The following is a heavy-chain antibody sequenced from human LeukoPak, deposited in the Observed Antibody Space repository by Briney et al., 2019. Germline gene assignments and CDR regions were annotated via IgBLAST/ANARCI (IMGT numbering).Heavy chain of an antibody. CDR2: IYHSGST. CDR1: GGSISSSSYY. J-gene: IGHJ6*03. D-gene: IGHD6-13*01. Sequence: SETLSLTCTVSGGSISSSSYYWGWIRQPPGKGLEWIGSIYHSGSTYYNPSLKSRVTISVDTSKNQFSLKLSSVTAADTAVYYCARDSSSYYYMDVWGKGTTVTISS. V-gene: IGHV4-39*07. CDR3: ARDSSSYYYMDV.